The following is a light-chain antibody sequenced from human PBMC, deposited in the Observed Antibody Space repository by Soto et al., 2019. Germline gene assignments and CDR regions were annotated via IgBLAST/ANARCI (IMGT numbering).Light chain of an antibody. CDR1: SSDIGSYDY. CDR3: SSFTSTSTRL. Sequence: QSVLTQPASVSGSPGQWITISCTGTSSDIGSYDYVSWYQQHPGKAPNLIIYEVTDRPSGVSNRFSGSKSGNTASLTISGLQAEDEADYYCSSFTSTSTRLFGSGTKVTVL. CDR2: EVT. V-gene: IGLV2-14*01. J-gene: IGLJ1*01.